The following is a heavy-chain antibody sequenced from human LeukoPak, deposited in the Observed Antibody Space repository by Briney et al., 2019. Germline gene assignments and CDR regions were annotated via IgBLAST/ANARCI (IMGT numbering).Heavy chain of an antibody. J-gene: IGHJ6*01. Sequence: GGSLRLSCAAAGFTFSGFAMSWVRRTPGKGLGWVSGISGSGDNTLYADSVKGRFTISRDNSKNTLYLEMNSLRAEDTAIYYCAKMKGHPLPKYYMDVWGQGTTVTVSS. V-gene: IGHV3-23*01. CDR1: GFTFSGFA. CDR3: AKMKGHPLPKYYMDV. CDR2: ISGSGDNT. D-gene: IGHD1-26*01.